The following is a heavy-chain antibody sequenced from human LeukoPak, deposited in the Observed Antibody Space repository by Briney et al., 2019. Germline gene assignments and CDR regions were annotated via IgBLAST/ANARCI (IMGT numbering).Heavy chain of an antibody. CDR3: AKALSRIFDAYYYYMDV. CDR2: ISGSGGST. CDR1: GFTFSSYA. Sequence: GGSLRLSCAASGFTFSSYAMSWVRQAPGKGLEWVSAISGSGGSTYYADSVKGRFTISRDNSKNTLYLQMNSLRAEDTAVYYCAKALSRIFDAYYYYMDVWGKGTTVTVSS. D-gene: IGHD3-3*01. V-gene: IGHV3-23*01. J-gene: IGHJ6*03.